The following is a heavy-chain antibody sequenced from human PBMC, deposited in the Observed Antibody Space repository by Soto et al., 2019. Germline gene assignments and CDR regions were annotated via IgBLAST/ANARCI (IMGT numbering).Heavy chain of an antibody. V-gene: IGHV3-30*03. CDR2: ISYDGSNK. CDR1: GFTFSSYG. Sequence: QVQLVESGGGVVQPGRSLRLSCAASGFTFSSYGMHWVRQAPGKGLEWVAVISYDGSNKYYADSVKGRFTISRDNSKNTLYLHMNSLRAEDTAVYYCAANHPTPGIAVAGRYYYYGMDVWGQGTTVTVSS. CDR3: AANHPTPGIAVAGRYYYYGMDV. J-gene: IGHJ6*02. D-gene: IGHD6-19*01.